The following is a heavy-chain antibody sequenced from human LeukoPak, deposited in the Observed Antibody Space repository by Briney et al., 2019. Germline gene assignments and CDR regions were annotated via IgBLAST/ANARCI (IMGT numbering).Heavy chain of an antibody. CDR3: TRMGSGRSVDY. CDR1: GFTFSGSA. Sequence: GGSLRLSCAASGFTFSGSAIHWVRQASGKGLEWVGRIRSKADSYATEYAASVKGRFTISRDDPEKTAYLQMNSLKIEDTAVYYCTRMGSGRSVDYWGQGTLVTVSS. V-gene: IGHV3-73*01. CDR2: IRSKADSYAT. J-gene: IGHJ4*02. D-gene: IGHD1-26*01.